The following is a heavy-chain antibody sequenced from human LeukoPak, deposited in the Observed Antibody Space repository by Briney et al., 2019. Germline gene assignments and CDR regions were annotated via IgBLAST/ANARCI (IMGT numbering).Heavy chain of an antibody. V-gene: IGHV3-53*01. D-gene: IGHD3-9*01. CDR1: GFTFSSYA. J-gene: IGHJ3*02. Sequence: PGGSLRLSCAASGFTFSSYAMSWVRQAPGKGLEWVSVIYSGGSTYYADSVKGRFTISRDNSKNTLYLQMNSLRAEDTAVYYCARGLTDSSDAFDIWGQGTMVTVSS. CDR2: IYSGGST. CDR3: ARGLTDSSDAFDI.